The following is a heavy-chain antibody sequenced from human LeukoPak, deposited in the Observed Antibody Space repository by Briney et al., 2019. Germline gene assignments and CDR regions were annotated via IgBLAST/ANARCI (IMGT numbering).Heavy chain of an antibody. V-gene: IGHV3-23*01. CDR3: AKSLSYDSSGFFDY. CDR2: ISGSGGST. J-gene: IGHJ4*02. Sequence: PGGSLRLSCAASGFTFSSYAMSWVRQAPGKGLEWVSAISGSGGSTYYADSVKGRFTISRDNSKNTLYLQMNSLRAEDTAVYYRAKSLSYDSSGFFDYWGQGTLVTVSS. CDR1: GFTFSSYA. D-gene: IGHD3-22*01.